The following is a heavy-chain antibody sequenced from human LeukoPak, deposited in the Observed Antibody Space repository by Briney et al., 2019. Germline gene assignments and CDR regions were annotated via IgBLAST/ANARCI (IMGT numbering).Heavy chain of an antibody. CDR3: AREPTRVMITFGGAPFDY. J-gene: IGHJ4*02. Sequence: PSETLSLTCAVSCYSISSGYYWGWIRQPPGKGLEWIGSIYHSGSTYYNPSLKSRVTISVDTSKNQFSLKLSSVTAADTAVYYCAREPTRVMITFGGAPFDYWGQGTLVTVSS. D-gene: IGHD3-16*01. CDR1: CYSISSGYY. CDR2: IYHSGST. V-gene: IGHV4-38-2*02.